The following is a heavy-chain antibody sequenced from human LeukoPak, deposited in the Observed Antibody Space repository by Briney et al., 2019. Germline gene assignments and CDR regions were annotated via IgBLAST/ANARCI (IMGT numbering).Heavy chain of an antibody. V-gene: IGHV1-69*06. CDR2: IIPIFGTA. J-gene: IGHJ6*03. Sequence: SVKVSCKASGGTFSSYAISWVRQAPGQGLEWMGGIIPIFGTANYAQKFQGRVTITADKSTSTAYMELSSLRSEDTAVYYCARGPQRGLRYFDWLPRLGNYYYYMDVWGKGTTVTVSS. D-gene: IGHD3-9*01. CDR3: ARGPQRGLRYFDWLPRLGNYYYYMDV. CDR1: GGTFSSYA.